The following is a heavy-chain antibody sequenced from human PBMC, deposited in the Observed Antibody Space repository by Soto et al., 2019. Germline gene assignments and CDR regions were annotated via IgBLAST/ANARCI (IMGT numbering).Heavy chain of an antibody. V-gene: IGHV5-10-1*01. CDR3: PTLGGWLRFHCRTPYFYGMEV. CDR2: IDPSDSYT. CDR1: GYRFTSYW. J-gene: IGHJ6*01. D-gene: IGHD5-12*01. Sequence: GESLKISCKGSGYRFTSYWISWVRKMPGKGLEWMGRIDPSDSYTNYSPSFQAHVTISADKSISTAYLQWSSLKASHTAMYYRPTLGGWLRFHCRTPYFYGMEVWGQGTTVAVSS.